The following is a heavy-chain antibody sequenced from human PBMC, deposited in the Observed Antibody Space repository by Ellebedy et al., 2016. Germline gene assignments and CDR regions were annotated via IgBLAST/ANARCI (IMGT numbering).Heavy chain of an antibody. CDR3: ARVRLHRASSGYSLFDY. J-gene: IGHJ4*02. D-gene: IGHD3-22*01. CDR1: GYTFTSFA. Sequence: ASVKVSCKASGYTFTSFAMHWVRQAPGQSLEWMGWISTYNGNTNYAQKLQDRVTMTTDTSTSTAYMELRSLRSDDTAVYYCARVRLHRASSGYSLFDYWGQGTLVTV. V-gene: IGHV1-18*01. CDR2: ISTYNGNT.